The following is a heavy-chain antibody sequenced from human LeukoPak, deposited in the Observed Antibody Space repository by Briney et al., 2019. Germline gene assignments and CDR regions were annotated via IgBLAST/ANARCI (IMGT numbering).Heavy chain of an antibody. D-gene: IGHD1-26*01. CDR1: GFTFTRYS. J-gene: IGHJ4*02. CDR2: ISSSGSAT. V-gene: IGHV3-48*04. Sequence: GGSLRLSCVASGFTFTRYSMNWVRQAPGKGLEWVSYISSSGSATYFADSVKGRFTFSRDNAKNSLFLRMNSLRADDTAVYYCARGSQWELLGSCDYWGQGTPVTVSS. CDR3: ARGSQWELLGSCDY.